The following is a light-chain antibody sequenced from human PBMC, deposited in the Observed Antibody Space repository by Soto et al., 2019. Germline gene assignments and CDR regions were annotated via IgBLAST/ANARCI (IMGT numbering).Light chain of an antibody. J-gene: IGLJ1*01. CDR3: CTYTGSSTYF. Sequence: QSVLTQPASVSGSPGQSITISCTGARSDVGNYNLVSWYQHHPGKAPKLMIYEVTKRPSGVSNRFSGSKSGNTASLTISGLQAEDEADYYCCTYTGSSTYFFGTGTKVTVL. CDR1: RSDVGNYNL. CDR2: EVT. V-gene: IGLV2-23*02.